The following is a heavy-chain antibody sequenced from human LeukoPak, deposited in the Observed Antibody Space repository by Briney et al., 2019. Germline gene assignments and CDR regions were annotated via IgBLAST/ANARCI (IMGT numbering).Heavy chain of an antibody. D-gene: IGHD3-10*01. CDR1: GGSISSYY. Sequence: SETLSLTCTVSGGSISSYYWSWIRQPPGKGLGWIGYIYYSGSTNYNPSLKSRVTISVDTSKNQFSLKLSSVTAADTAVYYCARDRFPYYFDYWGQGTLVTVSS. V-gene: IGHV4-59*01. CDR2: IYYSGST. J-gene: IGHJ4*02. CDR3: ARDRFPYYFDY.